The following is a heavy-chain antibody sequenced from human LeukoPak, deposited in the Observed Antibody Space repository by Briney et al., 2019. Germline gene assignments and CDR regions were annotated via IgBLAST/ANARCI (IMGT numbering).Heavy chain of an antibody. CDR3: AREGYSSGWFPFDY. J-gene: IGHJ4*02. Sequence: PGGSLRLSCXASGFTFSSYSMNWVRQAPGKGLEWVSYIISSSSTIYYADSVKGRFTISRDNAKNSLYLQMNSLRAEDTAVYYCAREGYSSGWFPFDYWGQGTLVTVSS. CDR2: IISSSSTI. D-gene: IGHD6-19*01. CDR1: GFTFSSYS. V-gene: IGHV3-48*01.